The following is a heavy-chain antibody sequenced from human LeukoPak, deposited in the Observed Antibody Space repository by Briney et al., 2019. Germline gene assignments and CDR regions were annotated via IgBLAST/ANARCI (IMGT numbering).Heavy chain of an antibody. D-gene: IGHD5-24*01. J-gene: IGHJ3*02. CDR2: IYSGGST. V-gene: IGHV3-66*01. CDR1: GFTVRRNY. CDR3: ARIDAGAVFDI. Sequence: RGGSLRLSCAVSGFTVRRNYMSLVRQAPGKGLEWVSVIYSGGSTYHADSVKGRFTISRDNSKNTLYLQMNSLRDEDTGVYYCARIDAGAVFDIWGQGTMVTVSS.